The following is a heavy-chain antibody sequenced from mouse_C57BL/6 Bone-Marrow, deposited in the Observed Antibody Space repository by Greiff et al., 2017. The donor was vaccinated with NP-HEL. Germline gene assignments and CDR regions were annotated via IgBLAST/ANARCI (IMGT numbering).Heavy chain of an antibody. CDR3: TSGFDY. CDR2: IDPENGDP. D-gene: IGHD6-1*01. V-gene: IGHV14-4*01. CDR1: GFNFKDDY. Sequence: EVQLQQSGAELVRPGASVKLSCTASGFNFKDDYMHWVKQRPEQGLEWIGWIDPENGDPEYASKFQGKATITADTSSNPAYLQLSSLTSEDTAVYYCTSGFDYWGQGTTLTVSS. J-gene: IGHJ2*01.